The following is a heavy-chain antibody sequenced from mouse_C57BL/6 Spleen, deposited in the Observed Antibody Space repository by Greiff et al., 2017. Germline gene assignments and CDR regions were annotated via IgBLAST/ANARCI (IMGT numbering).Heavy chain of an antibody. V-gene: IGHV1-53*01. D-gene: IGHD1-1*02. CDR1: GYTFTSYW. J-gene: IGHJ4*01. Sequence: QVQLQQPGTELVKPGASVKLSCKASGYTFTSYWMHWVKQRPGQGLEWIGNINPSNGGTNYNEKFKSKATLTVDQSSSPAYMQLSSLTSEDSAVYYCARDIWHHAMDDGGKGLSVTVAS. CDR2: INPSNGGT. CDR3: ARDIWHHAMDD.